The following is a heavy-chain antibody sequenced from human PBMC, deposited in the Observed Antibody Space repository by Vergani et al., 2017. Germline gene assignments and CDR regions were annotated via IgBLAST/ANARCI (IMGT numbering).Heavy chain of an antibody. J-gene: IGHJ4*02. D-gene: IGHD2-2*01. CDR2: IIPIFGTA. CDR1: GGTFSSYA. Sequence: QVQLVQSGAEVKKPGASVKVSCKASGGTFSSYAISWVRQAPGPGLEWMGGIIPIFGTANYAQKCQGRVTITADESTSTAYMELSSLRSEDTAVYYCARGRASRIVVVPAAYFDYWGQGTLVTVSS. CDR3: ARGRASRIVVVPAAYFDY. V-gene: IGHV1-69*13.